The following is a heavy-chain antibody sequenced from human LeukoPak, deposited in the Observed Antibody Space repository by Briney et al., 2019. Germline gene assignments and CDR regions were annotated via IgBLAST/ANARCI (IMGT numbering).Heavy chain of an antibody. V-gene: IGHV4-34*01. CDR1: GGSFSGYY. Sequence: SETLSLTCAVYGGSFSGYYWSWIRQPPGKGPEWIGEINHSGSTNYNPSLKSRVTISVDTSKNQFSLKLSSVTAADTAVYYCARPKGDAFDIWGQGTMVTVSS. CDR3: ARPKGDAFDI. CDR2: INHSGST. J-gene: IGHJ3*02.